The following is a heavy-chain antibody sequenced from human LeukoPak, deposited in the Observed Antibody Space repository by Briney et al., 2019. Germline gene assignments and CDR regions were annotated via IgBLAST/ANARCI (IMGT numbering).Heavy chain of an antibody. CDR2: IYPGDSDI. J-gene: IGHJ3*02. CDR3: ATGYSGGRGAFDI. D-gene: IGHD6-19*01. CDR1: GYRFTSYW. Sequence: GESLKISCKGSGYRFTSYWIGWVRQMPGEGLECMGLIYPGDSDIRYSPSFQGQVTISAGKSVSTSFPQWSSLKASDTAMYYCATGYSGGRGAFDIWGQGTMVTVSS. V-gene: IGHV5-51*01.